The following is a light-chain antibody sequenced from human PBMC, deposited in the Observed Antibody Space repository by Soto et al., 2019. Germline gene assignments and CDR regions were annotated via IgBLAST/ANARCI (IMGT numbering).Light chain of an antibody. CDR1: QSISSY. Sequence: DIQMTQSPPSLSASVGDRVTITCPASQSISSYLNWYQQKPGKAPKLLIYAASSLQSGVPSRFSGSGSGTDFTLTISSLQPEDFATYYCQQSYSTPRTFGQGTKVDIK. CDR3: QQSYSTPRT. V-gene: IGKV1-39*01. J-gene: IGKJ1*01. CDR2: AAS.